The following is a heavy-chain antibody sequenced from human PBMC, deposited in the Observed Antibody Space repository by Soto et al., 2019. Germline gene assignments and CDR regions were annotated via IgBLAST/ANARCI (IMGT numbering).Heavy chain of an antibody. CDR3: ARLRRRDSGSWSPDWPGY. CDR1: GYTFTSYG. Sequence: ASVKVSCKASGYTFTSYGISWVRQAPGQGLEWMGWISAYNGNTNYAQKLQGRVTMTTDTSTSTAYMELRSLRSDDTAVYYCARLRRRDSGSWSPDWPGYWGQGTLVTVSS. V-gene: IGHV1-18*01. J-gene: IGHJ4*02. D-gene: IGHD6-13*01. CDR2: ISAYNGNT.